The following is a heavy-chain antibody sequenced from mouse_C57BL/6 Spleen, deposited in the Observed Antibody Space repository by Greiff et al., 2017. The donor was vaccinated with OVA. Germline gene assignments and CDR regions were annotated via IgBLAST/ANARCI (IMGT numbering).Heavy chain of an antibody. D-gene: IGHD2-2*01. Sequence: QLQQSGAELVKPGASVKISFKASGYAFSSYWKNWVKQRPGKGLGWIGQIYPGDGDTNYNGKFKGKATLTADKSSSTADMQLSSLTSEDSAVYFCAREGGYGYDGSLYAMDYWGQGTSVTVSS. V-gene: IGHV1-80*01. CDR3: AREGGYGYDGSLYAMDY. CDR1: GYAFSSYW. J-gene: IGHJ4*01. CDR2: IYPGDGDT.